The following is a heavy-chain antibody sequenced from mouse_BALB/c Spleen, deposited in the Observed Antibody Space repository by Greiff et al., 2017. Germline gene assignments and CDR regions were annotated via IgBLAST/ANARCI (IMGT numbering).Heavy chain of an antibody. D-gene: IGHD1-1*01. V-gene: IGHV1-7*01. CDR3: ARGRIATVVEDWFAY. CDR2: INPSTGYT. CDR1: GYTFTSYW. Sequence: VQLQQSGAELAKPGASVKMSCKASGYTFTSYWMHWVKQRPGQGLEWIGYINPSTGYTEYNQKFKDKATLTADKSSSTAYMQLSSLTSEDSAVYYYARGRIATVVEDWFAYWGQGTLVTVSA. J-gene: IGHJ3*01.